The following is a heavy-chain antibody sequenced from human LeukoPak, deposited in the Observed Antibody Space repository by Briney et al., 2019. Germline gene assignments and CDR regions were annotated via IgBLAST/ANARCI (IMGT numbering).Heavy chain of an antibody. V-gene: IGHV3-23*01. Sequence: GGSLRLSCAASGFTFSSYAMSWVRQAPGKGLEWVSAISGSGGSTYYADSVKGRFTISRDNSKNTLYLQMNSLRAEDTAAYYCAKGRGIVATIGNAFDIWGQGTMVTVSS. D-gene: IGHD5-12*01. CDR1: GFTFSSYA. CDR2: ISGSGGST. CDR3: AKGRGIVATIGNAFDI. J-gene: IGHJ3*02.